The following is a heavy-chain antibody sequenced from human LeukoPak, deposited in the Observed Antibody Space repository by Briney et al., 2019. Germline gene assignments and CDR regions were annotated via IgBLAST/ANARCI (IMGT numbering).Heavy chain of an antibody. CDR1: GGSISGHY. Sequence: SETLSLTCTVSGGSISGHYWSWIRQPPGKELEWIGYIHYSESPKYNPSLKNRVTTSVDMSTNQFSLKLSSVTAADTAVYYCARGGYYDSSGYSDDAFDIWGQGTMVTVSS. J-gene: IGHJ3*02. CDR2: IHYSESP. V-gene: IGHV4-59*11. CDR3: ARGGYYDSSGYSDDAFDI. D-gene: IGHD3-22*01.